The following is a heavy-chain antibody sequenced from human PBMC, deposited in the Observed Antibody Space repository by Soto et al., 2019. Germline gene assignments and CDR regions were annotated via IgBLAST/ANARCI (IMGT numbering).Heavy chain of an antibody. D-gene: IGHD3-3*01. CDR2: IYYSGST. Sequence: QVQLQESGPGLVKPSQTLSLTCTVSGGSISSGGYYWSWIRQHPGKGLEWIGYIYYSGSTHYNPSIKSRVNISVDTSKNQFSLKLSSVTAADTAVYYCARTRFLEWLQYDYWGQGTLVTVSS. CDR1: GGSISSGGYY. J-gene: IGHJ4*02. V-gene: IGHV4-31*03. CDR3: ARTRFLEWLQYDY.